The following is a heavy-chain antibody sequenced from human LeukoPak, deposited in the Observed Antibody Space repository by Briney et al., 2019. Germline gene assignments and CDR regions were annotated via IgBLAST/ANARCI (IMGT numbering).Heavy chain of an antibody. J-gene: IGHJ4*02. CDR2: IKDGGIT. Sequence: SETLSLTCTVYSGSFSGYYWSWIRLPPEKALEWIGEIKDGGITNYNPSLRSRVTISKDTSNNQLSLKLHSATAADTAVYYCVRGFSGVVGDHWGQGSLVTVSS. D-gene: IGHD3-10*01. CDR3: VRGFSGVVGDH. V-gene: IGHV4-34*01. CDR1: SGSFSGYY.